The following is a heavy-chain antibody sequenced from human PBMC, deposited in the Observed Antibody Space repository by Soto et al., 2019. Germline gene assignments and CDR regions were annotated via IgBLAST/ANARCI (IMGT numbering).Heavy chain of an antibody. CDR2: IYYSGKT. CDR1: GGSISSGPYS. CDR3: ARGCSSASCYTGFDP. Sequence: PSETLSLTCTVSGGSISSGPYSWTWIRQPPGKGLEWLGYIYYSGKTDYNPSLRSRASISVDRSNNQFSLILTSVTAADSAVYFCARGCSSASCYTGFDPWGQGTLVTVSS. D-gene: IGHD2-2*02. J-gene: IGHJ5*02. V-gene: IGHV4-30-2*01.